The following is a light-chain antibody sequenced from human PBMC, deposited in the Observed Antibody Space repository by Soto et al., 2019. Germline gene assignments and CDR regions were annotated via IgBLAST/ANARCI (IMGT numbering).Light chain of an antibody. J-gene: IGLJ3*02. Sequence: NFMLTQPHSVSESPGKTVTISCTRSSGSIARNYVQWYQQRPGSAPTTVIYEDNQRPSGVPDLFSGSIDSSSNSASLTISGLKTEDEADYYCQSYDSSNQWVFGGGTKVTVL. V-gene: IGLV6-57*03. CDR3: QSYDSSNQWV. CDR1: SGSIARNY. CDR2: EDN.